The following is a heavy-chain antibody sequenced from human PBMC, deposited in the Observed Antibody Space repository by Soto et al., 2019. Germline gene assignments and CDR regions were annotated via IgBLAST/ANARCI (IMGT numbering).Heavy chain of an antibody. CDR2: ISFDGSNK. CDR3: AKSILVAGTGYYYGMDV. CDR1: GFTFSSYG. Sequence: GGSLRLSCAASGFTFSSYGMQWVCQAPGKGLEWVAVISFDGSNKYYADSVKGRFTISRDNSKNTLYLQMNSLRAEDMAVYYCAKSILVAGTGYYYGMDVWGQGTTVTVSS. V-gene: IGHV3-30*18. D-gene: IGHD6-19*01. J-gene: IGHJ6*02.